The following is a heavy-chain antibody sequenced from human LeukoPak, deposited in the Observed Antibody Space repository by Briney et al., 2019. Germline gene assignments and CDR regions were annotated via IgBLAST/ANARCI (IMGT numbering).Heavy chain of an antibody. CDR3: ARDPYGDYVTWFDP. D-gene: IGHD4-17*01. CDR1: GFTFSNYG. CDR2: ISYDGSNK. V-gene: IGHV3-30*03. Sequence: GGSLRLSCAASGFTFSNYGMHWVRQAPGKGLEWVAVISYDGSNKYYADSVKGRFTISRDNAKNALYLQMNSLRVEDTALYYCARDPYGDYVTWFDPWGQGTLVTVSS. J-gene: IGHJ5*02.